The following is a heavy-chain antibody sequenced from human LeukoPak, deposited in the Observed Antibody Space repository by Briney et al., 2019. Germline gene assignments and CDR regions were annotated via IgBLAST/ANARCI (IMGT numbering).Heavy chain of an antibody. CDR3: ARDTVGATDY. CDR2: IKPDGSEK. J-gene: IGHJ4*02. Sequence: GGSLRLSCAASGFTFSDFGMHWVRQAPGKGLEWVTNIKPDGSEKYYVDSVKGRFTISRDNAKKSLYLQMNSLRAEDTALYYCARDTVGATDYWGQGTLVTVSS. V-gene: IGHV3-7*01. D-gene: IGHD1-26*01. CDR1: GFTFSDFG.